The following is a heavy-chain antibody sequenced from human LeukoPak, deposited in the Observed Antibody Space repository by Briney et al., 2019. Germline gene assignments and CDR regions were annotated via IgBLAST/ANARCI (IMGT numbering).Heavy chain of an antibody. J-gene: IGHJ6*02. CDR1: GGSISSSSYY. Sequence: SETLSLTCTVSGGSISSSSYYWGWIRQPPGKGLEWIGSIYYSGSTYYNPSLKSRVTTSVDTSKNQFSLKLSSVTAADTAVYYCAVIAVAGYYYYYYGMDVWGQGTTVTVSS. V-gene: IGHV4-39*01. D-gene: IGHD6-19*01. CDR3: AVIAVAGYYYYYYGMDV. CDR2: IYYSGST.